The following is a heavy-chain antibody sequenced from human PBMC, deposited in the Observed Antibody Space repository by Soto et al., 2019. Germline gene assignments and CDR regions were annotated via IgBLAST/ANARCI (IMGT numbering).Heavy chain of an antibody. CDR3: AKAGYCHSSGYYPYWYFDL. J-gene: IGHJ2*01. CDR1: GFTLSSYA. D-gene: IGHD3-22*01. Sequence: EVQLLESGGGLVQPGGSLRLSCAASGFTLSSYAMSWVRQAPGKGLEWVSAISGSGVSTYYADSVKGRFTISRDNSKNTLYLQMHSLRAEDTAGYYCAKAGYCHSSGYYPYWYFDLWGLGTLVTVSS. CDR2: ISGSGVST. V-gene: IGHV3-23*01.